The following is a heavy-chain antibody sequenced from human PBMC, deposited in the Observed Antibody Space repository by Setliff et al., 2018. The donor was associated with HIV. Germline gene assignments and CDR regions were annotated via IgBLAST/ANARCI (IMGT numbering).Heavy chain of an antibody. J-gene: IGHJ6*03. CDR2: ISTYNGNI. D-gene: IGHD1-26*01. V-gene: IGHV1-18*01. CDR1: GYIFTSYG. Sequence: ASVKVSCKASGYIFTSYGISWVRQAPGQGLEWMGWISTYNGNINYAQKFQGRVTMTTDTSTSTAYMELRSLRSDDAAVYYCARVATTAISLGDYYYYMDVWGKGTLVTVSS. CDR3: ARVATTAISLGDYYYYMDV.